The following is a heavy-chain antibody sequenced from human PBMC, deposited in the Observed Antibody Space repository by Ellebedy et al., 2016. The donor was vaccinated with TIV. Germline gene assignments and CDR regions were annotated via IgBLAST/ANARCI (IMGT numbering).Heavy chain of an antibody. J-gene: IGHJ4*02. CDR2: ISWNSDTV. D-gene: IGHD3-3*01. CDR3: AKGRGSILGVLLEY. Sequence: SLKISXAASEFTFDDDAMHWVRQASGKGLEWVSGISWNSDTVAYADSVRGRFAISRDNAKKILYLQMNSLTPEDTALYYCAKGRGSILGVLLEYWGQGTLVIVSS. CDR1: EFTFDDDA. V-gene: IGHV3-9*01.